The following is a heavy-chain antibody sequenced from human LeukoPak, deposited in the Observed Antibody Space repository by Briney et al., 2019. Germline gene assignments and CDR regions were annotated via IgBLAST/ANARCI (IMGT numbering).Heavy chain of an antibody. CDR3: AKRYCSGGSCYYVDY. Sequence: GGSLRLSCAASGFTFSSYATSWVRQAPGKGLEWVSAISGSGGSTYYADSVKGRFTISRDNSKNTLYLQMNSLRAEDTAVYYCAKRYCSGGSCYYVDYWGQGTLVTVSS. J-gene: IGHJ4*02. V-gene: IGHV3-23*01. D-gene: IGHD2-15*01. CDR1: GFTFSSYA. CDR2: ISGSGGST.